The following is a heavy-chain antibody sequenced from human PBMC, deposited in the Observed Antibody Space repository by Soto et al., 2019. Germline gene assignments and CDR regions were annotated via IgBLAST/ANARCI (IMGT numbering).Heavy chain of an antibody. D-gene: IGHD2-15*01. CDR3: REVVAALSYMDV. V-gene: IGHV4-34*01. CDR2: INHSGST. CDR1: GGSFSGYY. Sequence: PSETLSLTCAVYGGSFSGYYWSWIRQPPGKGLEWIGEINHSGSTSYNPSLKSRVTISVDTSKNQFSLKLSSVTAADTAVYYCREVVAALSYMDVWGQGTTVPVSS. J-gene: IGHJ6*03.